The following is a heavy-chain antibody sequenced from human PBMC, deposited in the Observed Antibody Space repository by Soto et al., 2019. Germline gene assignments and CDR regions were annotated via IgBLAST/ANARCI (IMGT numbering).Heavy chain of an antibody. CDR2: IYGNGAGI. CDR1: GFTFSAYA. J-gene: IGHJ4*02. CDR3: AKDVISGDGFWIMDH. D-gene: IGHD2-21*02. V-gene: IGHV3-23*01. Sequence: GGSLRLSCAASGFTFSAYAMTWVRQAPGKGLESVSGIYGNGAGIQYADSVRGRFTISRDNSKNTLYLQMNSLRAEDTAVYYCAKDVISGDGFWIMDHWGQETLVTVSS.